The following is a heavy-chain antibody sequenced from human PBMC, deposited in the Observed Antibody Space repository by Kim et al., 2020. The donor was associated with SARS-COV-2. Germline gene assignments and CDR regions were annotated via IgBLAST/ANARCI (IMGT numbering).Heavy chain of an antibody. J-gene: IGHJ1*01. D-gene: IGHD3-22*01. CDR1: GGSISSGSYY. CDR2: IYTSGST. V-gene: IGHV4-61*02. CDR3: ASSEYDSSGYPYFQH. Sequence: SETLSLTCTVSGGSISSGSYYWSWIRQPAGKGLEWIGRIYTSGSTNYNPSLKSRVTISVDTSKNQFSLKLSSVTAADTAVYYCASSEYDSSGYPYFQHWGPGTLVTVSS.